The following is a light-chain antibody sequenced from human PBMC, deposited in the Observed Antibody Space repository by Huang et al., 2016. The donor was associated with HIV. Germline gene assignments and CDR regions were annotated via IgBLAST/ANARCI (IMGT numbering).Light chain of an antibody. J-gene: IGKJ1*01. Sequence: IVMTQSPVPLSVSPGERAALSCRAGQSIKSNLAWYQQKPGQAPRLLIYGASSRATGVPAWCSGGGSGTEFTLTINNLQSDDYAVYYYQQYDYWPPVTFGQGTKVEI. CDR2: GAS. CDR1: QSIKSN. V-gene: IGKV3-15*01. CDR3: QQYDYWPPVT.